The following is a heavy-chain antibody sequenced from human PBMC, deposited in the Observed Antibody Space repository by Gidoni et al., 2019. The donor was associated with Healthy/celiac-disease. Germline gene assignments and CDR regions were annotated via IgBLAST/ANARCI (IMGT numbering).Heavy chain of an antibody. CDR3: AKETDDFWSGYYTGHDAFDI. CDR2: ISGSGGST. V-gene: IGHV3-23*01. J-gene: IGHJ3*02. D-gene: IGHD3-3*01. Sequence: EVQLLESGGGLVQPGGSLRLSCAASGFTFSSYAMSWVRQAPGKGLEWVSAISGSGGSTYYADSVKGRFTISRDNSKNTLYLQMNSLRAEDTAVYYCAKETDDFWSGYYTGHDAFDIWGQGTMVTVSS. CDR1: GFTFSSYA.